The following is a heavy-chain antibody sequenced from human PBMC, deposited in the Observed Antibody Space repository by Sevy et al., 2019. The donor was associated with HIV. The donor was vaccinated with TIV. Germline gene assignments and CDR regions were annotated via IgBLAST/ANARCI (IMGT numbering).Heavy chain of an antibody. J-gene: IGHJ5*02. CDR3: ARHEYGDYVGWFDP. V-gene: IGHV4-39*01. Sequence: SGTLSLTCTVSGGSISSTTNYWDWIRQPPGKGLEWIATISYTGSTYYNPSLEGRLTVSVDTSKNQFSLKLSSVTAADTAVYYCARHEYGDYVGWFDPWGQGTLVTVSS. CDR2: ISYTGST. D-gene: IGHD4-17*01. CDR1: GGSISSTTNY.